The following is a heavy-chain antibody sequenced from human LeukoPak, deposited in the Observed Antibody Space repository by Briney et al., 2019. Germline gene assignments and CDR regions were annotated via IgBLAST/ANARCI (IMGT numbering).Heavy chain of an antibody. D-gene: IGHD3-22*01. Sequence: GGPLRLSCAASGFTFSSYGMHWVRQAPGKGLEWVAVIWYDGSNKYCADSVKGRFTISRDNSKNTLYLQMNSLRAEDTAVYYCARSSDYYDSSGYFDYWGQGTLVTVSS. V-gene: IGHV3-33*01. CDR1: GFTFSSYG. J-gene: IGHJ4*02. CDR2: IWYDGSNK. CDR3: ARSSDYYDSSGYFDY.